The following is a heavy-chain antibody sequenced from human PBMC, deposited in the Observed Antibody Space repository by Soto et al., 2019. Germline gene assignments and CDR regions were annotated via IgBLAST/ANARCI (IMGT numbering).Heavy chain of an antibody. J-gene: IGHJ4*02. CDR3: ARGVDAGVDY. Sequence: QVQLVQSGAEVREPGASVKVSCKASGYIFTNYDINWVRQATGQGPEWMGWMSPNNGDTGYAQKFQGRVTMTRDTSISTAYMELSSLRSEDTAVYYCARGVDAGVDYWGQGSLVTVSS. CDR1: GYIFTNYD. D-gene: IGHD2-15*01. CDR2: MSPNNGDT. V-gene: IGHV1-8*01.